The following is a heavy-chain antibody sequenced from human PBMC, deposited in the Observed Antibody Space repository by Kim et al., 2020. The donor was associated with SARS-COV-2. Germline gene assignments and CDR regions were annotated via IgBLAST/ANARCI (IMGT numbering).Heavy chain of an antibody. D-gene: IGHD6-13*01. J-gene: IGHJ5*02. V-gene: IGHV1-69*04. CDR3: ARALIAAAGTGWFDP. CDR2: IIPILGIA. CDR1: GGTFSSYA. Sequence: SVKVSCKASGGTFSSYAISWVRQAPGQGLEWMGRIIPILGIANYAQKFQGRVTITADKSTSTAYMELSSLRSEDTAVYYCARALIAAAGTGWFDPWGQGTLVTVSS.